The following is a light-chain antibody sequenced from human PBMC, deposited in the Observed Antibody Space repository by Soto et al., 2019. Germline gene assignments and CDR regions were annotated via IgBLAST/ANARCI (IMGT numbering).Light chain of an antibody. Sequence: QSMLTQPPSASGSPGQSVTISCTGTSSDVGDYNYVSWYQQHPGKAPKLIIYEVNKRPSGVPDRFSGSKSGNTASLTVSGLQAEDEADYYCRSYAGSNTFLFGGGTKVTVL. CDR2: EVN. CDR3: RSYAGSNTFL. CDR1: SSDVGDYNY. V-gene: IGLV2-8*01. J-gene: IGLJ3*02.